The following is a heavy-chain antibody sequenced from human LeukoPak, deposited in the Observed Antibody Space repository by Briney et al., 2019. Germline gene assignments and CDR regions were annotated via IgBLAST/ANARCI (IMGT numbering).Heavy chain of an antibody. J-gene: IGHJ6*02. Sequence: ASVTVSCTVSGYTLTELSMHWVRQAPGKGLEWMGGFDPEDGETIYAQKFQGRVTMTEDTSTDTAYMELSSLRSEDTAVYYCATVRRRDYGDPPGYYYYGMDVWGQGTTVTVSS. D-gene: IGHD4-17*01. CDR2: FDPEDGET. CDR3: ATVRRRDYGDPPGYYYYGMDV. CDR1: GYTLTELS. V-gene: IGHV1-24*01.